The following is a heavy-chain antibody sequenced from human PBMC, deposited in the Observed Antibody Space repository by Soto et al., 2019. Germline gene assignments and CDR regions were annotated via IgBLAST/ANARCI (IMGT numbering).Heavy chain of an antibody. V-gene: IGHV3-21*01. D-gene: IGHD6-13*01. CDR3: ARDSSSWSVAYYFDY. CDR2: ISSSSSYI. CDR1: GFTFSSYS. J-gene: IGHJ4*02. Sequence: GGSLRLSCAASGFTFSSYSMNWVRQAPGKGLEWVSSISSSSSYIYYADSVKGRFTISRDNAKNSLYLQMNSLRAEDTAVYYCARDSSSWSVAYYFDYWGQGTLVTVSS.